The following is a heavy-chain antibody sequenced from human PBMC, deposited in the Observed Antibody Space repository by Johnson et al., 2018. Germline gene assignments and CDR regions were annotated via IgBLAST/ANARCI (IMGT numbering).Heavy chain of an antibody. CDR1: GFTFSNAW. D-gene: IGHD4-17*01. CDR3: TTLITSDYGDYDGMDV. CDR2: IKSKTAGGTT. V-gene: IGHV3-15*01. J-gene: IGHJ6*02. Sequence: VQLVESGGGLVKPGGSLRLSCAASGFTFSNAWMTWVRQPPGTGLEWVGRIKSKTAGGTTDYAAPVKGRFTITRDDSKNTLYLQMNSLKTEDTALYYCTTLITSDYGDYDGMDVWGQGTTVTVSS.